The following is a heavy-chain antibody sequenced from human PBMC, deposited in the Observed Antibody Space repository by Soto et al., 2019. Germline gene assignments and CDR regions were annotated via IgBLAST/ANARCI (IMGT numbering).Heavy chain of an antibody. CDR2: INPSGGST. CDR1: GYTFTIYY. Sequence: ASVKVSCKASGYTFTIYYMHCVLQAPLQGLEWMGIINPSGGSTSYAQKFQGRVTMTRDTSTSTVYMELSSLRSEDTAVYYCAREGTFGGVIVLNFDYWGQGTLVTVSS. D-gene: IGHD3-16*02. CDR3: AREGTFGGVIVLNFDY. J-gene: IGHJ4*02. V-gene: IGHV1-46*01.